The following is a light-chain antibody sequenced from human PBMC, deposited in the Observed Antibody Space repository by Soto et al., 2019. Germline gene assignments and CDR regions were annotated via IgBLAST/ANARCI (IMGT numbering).Light chain of an antibody. J-gene: IGKJ2*01. CDR3: QQYDNLLMYT. CDR1: QDISNY. V-gene: IGKV1-33*01. Sequence: DIQMTQSPSSLSASVGDRVTITCQASQDISNYLNWYQQKPGKAPKLLIYAASNLETGVPSRYSGSGSGTDFTFTISSLQPEDIATYYCQQYDNLLMYTFGQGTKLEIK. CDR2: AAS.